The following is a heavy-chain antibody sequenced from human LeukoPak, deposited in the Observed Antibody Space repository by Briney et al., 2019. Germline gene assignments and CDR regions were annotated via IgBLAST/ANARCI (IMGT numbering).Heavy chain of an antibody. V-gene: IGHV1-69*05. J-gene: IGHJ4*02. Sequence: SVKVSCKASGGTFSSYAISWVRQAPGQGLEWMGGIIPIFGTANYAQKFQGRVTITTDESTSTAYMELSSLRSEDTAVYYSARDRYYDSSGYNHDYWGQGTLVTVSS. CDR2: IIPIFGTA. CDR3: ARDRYYDSSGYNHDY. D-gene: IGHD3-22*01. CDR1: GGTFSSYA.